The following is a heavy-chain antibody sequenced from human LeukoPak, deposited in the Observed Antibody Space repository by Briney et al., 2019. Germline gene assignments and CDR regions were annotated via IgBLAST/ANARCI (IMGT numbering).Heavy chain of an antibody. J-gene: IGHJ4*02. CDR2: ISAYNGNT. V-gene: IGHV1-18*01. D-gene: IGHD3-22*01. CDR1: GYTFTNYG. Sequence: ASVKVSCKAFGYTFTNYGITWVRQAPGQGLEWMGWISAYNGNTNSAEKLQGRVTMTTETSTSTAYMELRSLRSDDTAMYYCAISHYDSSGYFYYWGQGALVTVSS. CDR3: AISHYDSSGYFYY.